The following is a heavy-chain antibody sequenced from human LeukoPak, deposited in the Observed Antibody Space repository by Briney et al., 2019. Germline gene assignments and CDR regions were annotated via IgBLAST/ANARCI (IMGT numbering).Heavy chain of an antibody. CDR2: INAGNGNT. Sequence: ASVKVSCKASGYTFTSYAMHWVRQAPGQRLEWMGWINAGNGNTKYSQKFQGRVTITRDTSASTAYMELSSLRSDDTAVYYCARLGYCSSTSCYDDYYYYYGMDVWGQGTTVTVSS. V-gene: IGHV1-3*01. D-gene: IGHD2-2*01. CDR1: GYTFTSYA. CDR3: ARLGYCSSTSCYDDYYYYYGMDV. J-gene: IGHJ6*02.